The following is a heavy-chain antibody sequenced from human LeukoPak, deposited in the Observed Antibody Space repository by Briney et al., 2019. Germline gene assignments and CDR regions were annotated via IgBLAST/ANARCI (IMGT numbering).Heavy chain of an antibody. V-gene: IGHV4-34*01. D-gene: IGHD5-24*01. CDR2: INHSGST. Sequence: SETLSLTCAVYGGSLSGYYWSWIRQPPGKGLEWIGEINHSGSTNYNPSLKSRVTISVDTSKNQFSLKLSSVTAADTAVYYCASREMATIDIGGQGTLVTVSS. CDR1: GGSLSGYY. CDR3: ASREMATIDI. J-gene: IGHJ4*02.